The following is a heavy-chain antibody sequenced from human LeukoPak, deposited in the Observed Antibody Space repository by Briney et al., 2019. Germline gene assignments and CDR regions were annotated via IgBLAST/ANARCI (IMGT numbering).Heavy chain of an antibody. CDR1: GGSITTIPYN. Sequence: SETLSVSCTVSGGSITTIPYNWGWIRQPPGKGLEWIGTISYVGTTYYEPSLKSRVTMSIDTPKNQFSLNLNSATAADTAVYCCARHPTGYPNWFDSWGQGTLVIVSS. J-gene: IGHJ5*01. CDR2: ISYVGTT. CDR3: ARHPTGYPNWFDS. V-gene: IGHV4-39*01. D-gene: IGHD3-9*01.